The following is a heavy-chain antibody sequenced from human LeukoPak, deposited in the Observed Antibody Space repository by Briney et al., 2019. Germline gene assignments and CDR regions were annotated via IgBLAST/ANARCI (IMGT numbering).Heavy chain of an antibody. V-gene: IGHV3-7*03. Sequence: QAGGSLRLSCAASGFTFSSYWMSWVRQAPGKGLEWVANIKQDGSEKYYVDSVKGRFTISRDNAKNSLYLQMNSLRAEDTAVYYCARDYSAGGSSFDYWGQGTLVTVSS. J-gene: IGHJ4*02. CDR3: ARDYSAGGSSFDY. D-gene: IGHD1-26*01. CDR2: IKQDGSEK. CDR1: GFTFSSYW.